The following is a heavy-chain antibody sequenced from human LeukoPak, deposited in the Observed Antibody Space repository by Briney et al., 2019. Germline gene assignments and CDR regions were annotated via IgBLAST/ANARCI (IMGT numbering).Heavy chain of an antibody. D-gene: IGHD2-15*01. CDR3: AREKYVGRLTDY. CDR1: DYSFISYW. V-gene: IGHV5-51*01. J-gene: IGHJ4*02. Sequence: GESLKISCKGSDYSFISYWIVWVRQMPGEGLEWMGVIYPGDSDTRYSPSFQGQVTISVDKSISTAYLQWSRLKASDSAMYYCAREKYVGRLTDYWGQGTLVTVSS. CDR2: IYPGDSDT.